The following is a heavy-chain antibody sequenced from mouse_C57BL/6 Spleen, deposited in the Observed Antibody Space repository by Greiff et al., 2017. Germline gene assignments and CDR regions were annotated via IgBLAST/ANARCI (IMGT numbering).Heavy chain of an antibody. V-gene: IGHV1-50*01. CDR3: ATGTSFAY. Sequence: QVQLQQPGAELVKPGASVKLSCKASGYTFTSYWMQWVKQRPGQGLEWIGEIDPSDSYTNYTQKFKGKATLTVDTSSSTAYMQLSSLTSEDSAVYYCATGTSFAYWGQGTLVTVSA. J-gene: IGHJ3*01. CDR1: GYTFTSYW. D-gene: IGHD4-1*01. CDR2: IDPSDSYT.